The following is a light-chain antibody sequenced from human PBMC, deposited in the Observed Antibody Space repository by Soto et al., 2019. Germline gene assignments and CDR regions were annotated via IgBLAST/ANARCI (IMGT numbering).Light chain of an antibody. CDR1: QGVSYW. CDR2: AAS. J-gene: IGKJ4*01. Sequence: DIQMTQSPSSLSASVGDRVTITCRASQGVSYWLAWYQQKPGKAPKSLIYAASNLQSGVPLRFSGSGSGTDFTLTISSLQPEDFATYYCQQYNSYPLTFGGGTKV. CDR3: QQYNSYPLT. V-gene: IGKV1D-16*01.